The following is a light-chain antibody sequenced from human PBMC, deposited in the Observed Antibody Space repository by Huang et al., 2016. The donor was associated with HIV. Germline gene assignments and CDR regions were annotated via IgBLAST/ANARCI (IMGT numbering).Light chain of an antibody. V-gene: IGKV1-39*01. CDR3: QQSYSALSS. J-gene: IGKJ5*01. Sequence: IQMTQSPTSLSASVGDRVSITCRASPSISTYLNWYQQKPAKAPKLLISSASSLHSGVPSRFSGSGSGTDFTLTIKGLQLDDFATYYCQQSYSALSSFGPGTRL. CDR1: PSISTY. CDR2: SAS.